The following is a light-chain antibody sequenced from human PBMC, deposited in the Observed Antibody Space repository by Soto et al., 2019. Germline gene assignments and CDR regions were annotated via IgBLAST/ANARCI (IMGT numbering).Light chain of an antibody. CDR3: GSYASGGAYV. V-gene: IGLV2-14*01. J-gene: IGLJ1*01. CDR1: SSDVGGYNA. CDR2: DVS. Sequence: QSVLTQPASVSGSPGQSITISCTGTSSDVGGYNAVSWYQQHPGKAPKLMIYDVSNRPSGASGRFSGSKSGNTASLTISGLQAEDEADYYCGSYASGGAYVFGTGTKVTVL.